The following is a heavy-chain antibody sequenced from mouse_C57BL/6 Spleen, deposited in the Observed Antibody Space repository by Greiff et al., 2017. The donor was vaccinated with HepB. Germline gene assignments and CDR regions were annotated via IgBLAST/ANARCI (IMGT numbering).Heavy chain of an antibody. D-gene: IGHD3-2*02. CDR3: AREQLRLNYAMDY. CDR1: GYTFTSYD. J-gene: IGHJ4*01. V-gene: IGHV1-85*01. CDR2: IYPRDGST. Sequence: VQLVESGPELVKPGASVKLSCKASGYTFTSYDINWVKQRPGQGLEWIGWIYPRDGSTKYNEKFTGKATLTVDTSSSTAYMELHSLTSEDSAVYFCAREQLRLNYAMDYWGQGTSVTVSS.